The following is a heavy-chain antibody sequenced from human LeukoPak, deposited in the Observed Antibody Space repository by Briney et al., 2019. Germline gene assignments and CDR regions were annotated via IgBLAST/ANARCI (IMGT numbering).Heavy chain of an antibody. D-gene: IGHD3-10*02. V-gene: IGHV3-30*18. Sequence: PGRSLRLSCAASGFTFSSYGMHWVRQAPGKGLEWVAVISYDGSNKYYADSVKGRFTISRDNLKNMPYLQMNSLRAEDTAVYYCAELGITMIGGVWGKGTTVTISS. CDR3: AELGITMIGGV. J-gene: IGHJ6*04. CDR1: GFTFSSYG. CDR2: ISYDGSNK.